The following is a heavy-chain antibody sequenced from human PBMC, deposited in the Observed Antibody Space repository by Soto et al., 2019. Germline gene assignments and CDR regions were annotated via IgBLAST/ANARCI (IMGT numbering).Heavy chain of an antibody. J-gene: IGHJ4*02. CDR3: ARSHSTTPVAVAGPDYYFGL. D-gene: IGHD6-19*01. V-gene: IGHV1-69*13. CDR2: IIPIFGTA. CDR1: GGTFSSYA. Sequence: SVKVSCKASGGTFSSYAISWVRQAPGQGLEWMGGIIPIFGTANYAQKFQGRVTITADESTSTAFMELTTLTAEDTAVYYCARSHSTTPVAVAGPDYYFGLWGRGTLVTVSS.